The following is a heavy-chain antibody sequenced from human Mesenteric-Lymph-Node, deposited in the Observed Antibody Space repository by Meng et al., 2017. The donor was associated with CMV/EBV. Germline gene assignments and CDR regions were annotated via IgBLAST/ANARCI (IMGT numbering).Heavy chain of an antibody. Sequence: SCAASGFAFSDYYMSWIRQAPGKGLEWVSYISSSGSTIYYADSVKGRFTISRDNAKNSLYLQMNSLRAEDTAVYYCARVAVSYFFDYWGQGTLVTVSS. CDR1: GFAFSDYY. CDR3: ARVAVSYFFDY. V-gene: IGHV3-11*01. J-gene: IGHJ4*02. CDR2: ISSSGSTI.